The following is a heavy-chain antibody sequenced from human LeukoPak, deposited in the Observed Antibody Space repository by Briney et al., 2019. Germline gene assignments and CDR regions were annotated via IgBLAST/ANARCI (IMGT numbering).Heavy chain of an antibody. J-gene: IGHJ4*02. V-gene: IGHV5-51*01. CDR1: GYSFTSYW. CDR2: IYPGDSVT. Sequence: GESLKISCKGSGYSFTSYWIGWVRQMPGKGLEWVGIIYPGDSVTRYSPSFQGQVTISADKSISTAYLRWSSLKASDTAMYYCARLTAAALYYFDYWGQGTLVTVSS. CDR3: ARLTAAALYYFDY. D-gene: IGHD6-13*01.